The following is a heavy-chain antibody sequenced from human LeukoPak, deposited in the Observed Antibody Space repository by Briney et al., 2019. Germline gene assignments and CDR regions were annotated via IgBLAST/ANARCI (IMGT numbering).Heavy chain of an antibody. J-gene: IGHJ1*01. D-gene: IGHD2-2*01. CDR1: GFTFSSYA. Sequence: GESLRLSCAASGFTFSSYAMSWVRQAPGKGLEWVSAISGSGGNTYYADSVKGRFTISRDNSKNTLYLQMNSLRAEDTAVYYCAKDPGYCSSTSCYGSEYFQHWGQGTLVTVSS. CDR2: ISGSGGNT. V-gene: IGHV3-23*01. CDR3: AKDPGYCSSTSCYGSEYFQH.